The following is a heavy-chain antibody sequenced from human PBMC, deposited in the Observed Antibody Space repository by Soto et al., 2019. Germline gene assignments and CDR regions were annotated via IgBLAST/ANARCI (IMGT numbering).Heavy chain of an antibody. V-gene: IGHV4-34*01. D-gene: IGHD3-10*01. CDR3: ARGHASMVRGPSKRNWFDP. J-gene: IGHJ5*02. CDR2: INHSGST. Sequence: SETLSLTCAVYGGSFSGYYWSWIRQPPGKGLEWIGEINHSGSTNYNPSLKSRVTISVDTSKNQFSLKLSSVTAADTAVYYCARGHASMVRGPSKRNWFDPWGQGTLVTVS. CDR1: GGSFSGYY.